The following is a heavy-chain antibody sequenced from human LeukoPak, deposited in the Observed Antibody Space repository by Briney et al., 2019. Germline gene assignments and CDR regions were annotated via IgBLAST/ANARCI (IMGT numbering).Heavy chain of an antibody. D-gene: IGHD3-10*01. J-gene: IGHJ5*02. CDR2: ISAYNGNT. CDR3: AGLLWFGELFPEEFDP. CDR1: GYTFTSYG. Sequence: ASVKVSCKASGYTFTSYGISWVRQAPGQGLEWMGWISAYNGNTNYAQKLQGRVTMTTDTSTSTAYMELRSLRSDDTAVYYCAGLLWFGELFPEEFDPWGQGTLVTVSS. V-gene: IGHV1-18*01.